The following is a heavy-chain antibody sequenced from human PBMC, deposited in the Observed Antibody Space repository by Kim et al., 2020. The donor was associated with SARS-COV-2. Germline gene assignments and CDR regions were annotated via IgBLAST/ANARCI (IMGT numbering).Heavy chain of an antibody. V-gene: IGHV3-7*01. CDR1: GFTFSSYW. J-gene: IGHJ4*02. Sequence: GGSLRLSCAASGFTFSSYWMSWVRQAPGKGLEWVANIKQDGSEKYYVDSVKGRFTIFRDNAKNSLYLQMSSLRAEDTAVYYCARDSPYMPLDYWGQGTLVTVSS. D-gene: IGHD2-2*01. CDR2: IKQDGSEK. CDR3: ARDSPYMPLDY.